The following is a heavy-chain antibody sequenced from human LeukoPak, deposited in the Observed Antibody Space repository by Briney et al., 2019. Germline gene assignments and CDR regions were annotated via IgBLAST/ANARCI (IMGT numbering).Heavy chain of an antibody. Sequence: GGSLRLSCAASGFTFTGYTMNWVRQAPGKGLEWVSSISSSSTYIYYADSVKGRFTISRDNAKNSLYLQMNSLRGEDTAVYYCAKCVSPVEVLAILACGGQGTLVTVSS. CDR1: GFTFTGYT. CDR2: ISSSSTYI. D-gene: IGHD2-21*01. CDR3: AKCVSPVEVLAILAC. J-gene: IGHJ4*02. V-gene: IGHV3-21*01.